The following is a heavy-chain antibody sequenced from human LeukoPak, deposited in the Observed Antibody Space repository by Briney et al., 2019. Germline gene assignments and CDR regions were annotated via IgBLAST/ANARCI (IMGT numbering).Heavy chain of an antibody. CDR3: ARGFAYYYDSSGYLDAFDI. CDR1: GGSISSYY. V-gene: IGHV4-4*07. J-gene: IGHJ3*02. D-gene: IGHD3-22*01. Sequence: PSETLSLTCTVSGGSISSYYWSWIRQPAGKGLEWIGRVYTSGSTNYNPSLKSRVTMSVDTSKNQFSLKLSSVTAADTAVYYCARGFAYYYDSSGYLDAFDIWGQGTMVTVSS. CDR2: VYTSGST.